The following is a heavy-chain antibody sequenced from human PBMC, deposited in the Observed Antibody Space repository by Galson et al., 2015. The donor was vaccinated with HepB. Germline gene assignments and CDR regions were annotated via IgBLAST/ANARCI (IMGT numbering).Heavy chain of an antibody. CDR3: AKDPYLYSALAGTMAGFDY. J-gene: IGHJ4*02. V-gene: IGHV3-30*18. Sequence: LRLSCAASGFTFSNYGMHWVRQAPGKGPEWVAVISYDGSNKYYADSVKGRFTISRDNSKNTLYLQMNSLRAEDTALYYCAKDPYLYSALAGTMAGFDYWGKGTLVTVSS. D-gene: IGHD6-19*01. CDR2: ISYDGSNK. CDR1: GFTFSNYG.